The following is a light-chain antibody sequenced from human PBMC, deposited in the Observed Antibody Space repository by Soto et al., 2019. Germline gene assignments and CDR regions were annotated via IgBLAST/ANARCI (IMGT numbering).Light chain of an antibody. Sequence: QSVRNQPASASGSPGQAITISCTGTGTDVGAYDYVSWYQQHPGKAPKLVIYDVNNRPSGVSSRFSGSKSGNTASLTISGLQAEDEADYYCSSYTSSSIVYVFGTGTKVTVL. CDR1: GTDVGAYDY. J-gene: IGLJ1*01. CDR2: DVN. CDR3: SSYTSSSIVYV. V-gene: IGLV2-14*03.